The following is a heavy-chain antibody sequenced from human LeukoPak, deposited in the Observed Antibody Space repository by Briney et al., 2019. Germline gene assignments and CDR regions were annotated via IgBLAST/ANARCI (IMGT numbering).Heavy chain of an antibody. CDR3: ARETHYYGSGSFDAFDI. J-gene: IGHJ3*02. Sequence: GESLKISCKGSGYSFTSYWIGWVRQMPGKGLEWMGIIYPGDSDTRYSPSFQGQVTISADKSISTAYLQWSSLKASDTAMYYCARETHYYGSGSFDAFDIWGQGTMVTVSS. CDR1: GYSFTSYW. V-gene: IGHV5-51*01. CDR2: IYPGDSDT. D-gene: IGHD3-10*01.